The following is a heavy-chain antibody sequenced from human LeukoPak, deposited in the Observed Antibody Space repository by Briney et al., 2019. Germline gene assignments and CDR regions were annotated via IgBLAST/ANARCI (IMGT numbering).Heavy chain of an antibody. J-gene: IGHJ4*02. CDR1: GYTFTSYG. D-gene: IGHD6-13*01. CDR2: INPNSGGT. Sequence: ASVKVSCKASGYTFTSYGISWVRQAPGQGLEWMGWINPNSGGTNYAQKFQGWVTMTRDTSISTAYMELSRLRSDDTAVYYCAIGSSWQQLDYWGQGTLVTVSS. CDR3: AIGSSWQQLDY. V-gene: IGHV1-2*04.